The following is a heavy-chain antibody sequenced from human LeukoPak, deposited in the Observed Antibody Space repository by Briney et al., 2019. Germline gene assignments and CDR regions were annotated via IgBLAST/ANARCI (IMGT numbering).Heavy chain of an antibody. J-gene: IGHJ4*02. CDR1: GFTFSNYG. D-gene: IGHD3-22*01. CDR2: IWYDGSDK. Sequence: GRSLRLSCAASGFTFSNYGMHWVRQAPGKGLEWVALIWYDGSDKDYADSVKGRFTISRDNSKSTLYLQMNSLRAEDTAVYYCARGNYDSSGSFDYWGQGTLVTVLS. V-gene: IGHV3-33*01. CDR3: ARGNYDSSGSFDY.